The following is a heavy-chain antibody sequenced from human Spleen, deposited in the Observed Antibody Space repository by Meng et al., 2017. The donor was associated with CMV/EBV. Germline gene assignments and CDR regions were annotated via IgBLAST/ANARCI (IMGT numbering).Heavy chain of an antibody. CDR2: IYAGDNT. CDR3: AKEGQWELLQAVDY. D-gene: IGHD1-26*01. J-gene: IGHJ4*02. CDR1: GFIVGTNY. Sequence: GESLKISCAASGFIVGTNYMTWVRQAPGKGLECVSIIYAGDNTKYADSVKGRFTISRDNSKNTLYLQMNSLRAEDTAVYYCAKEGQWELLQAVDYWGQGTLVTVSS. V-gene: IGHV3-53*01.